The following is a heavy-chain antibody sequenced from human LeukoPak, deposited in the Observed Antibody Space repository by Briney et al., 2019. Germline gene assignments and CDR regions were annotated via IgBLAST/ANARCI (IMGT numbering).Heavy chain of an antibody. CDR2: INPSGGST. Sequence: GASVKVSCKASGYTFTSYYMHWVRQAPGQGLEWMGIINPSGGSTSYAQKFQGRVTMTRDMSTSTVYMELSSLRSEDTAVYYCARQNGSSSQVVHYYYYMDVWGKGTTVTVSS. D-gene: IGHD6-6*01. V-gene: IGHV1-46*01. CDR3: ARQNGSSSQVVHYYYYMDV. CDR1: GYTFTSYY. J-gene: IGHJ6*03.